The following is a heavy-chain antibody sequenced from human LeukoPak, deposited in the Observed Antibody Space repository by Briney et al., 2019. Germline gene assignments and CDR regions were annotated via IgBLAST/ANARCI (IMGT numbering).Heavy chain of an antibody. CDR2: INAGNGNT. V-gene: IGHV1-3*01. J-gene: IGHJ4*02. Sequence: GASVKVSCKASGYTFTSYAMHWVRQAPGQRLEWMGWINAGNGNTKYSQELQCRVTITRDTSASTAYMELSRLRSDDTAVFYCARVYYYASGRLDSWGQGTLITVSS. CDR3: ARVYYYASGRLDS. D-gene: IGHD3-10*01. CDR1: GYTFTSYA.